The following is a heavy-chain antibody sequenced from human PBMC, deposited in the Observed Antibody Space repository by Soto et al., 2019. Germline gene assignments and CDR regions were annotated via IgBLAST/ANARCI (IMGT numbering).Heavy chain of an antibody. J-gene: IGHJ3*02. CDR2: ISGSGGST. D-gene: IGHD3-22*01. V-gene: IGHV3-23*01. CDR1: GFTFSSYA. Sequence: GSLRLSCAASGFTFSSYAMSWVRQAPGKGLEWVSAISGSGGSTYYADSVKGRFTISRDNSKNTLHLQMNSLRAEDTAVYYCAKDLRGFYDSSGYYDAFDIWGQGTMVTVSS. CDR3: AKDLRGFYDSSGYYDAFDI.